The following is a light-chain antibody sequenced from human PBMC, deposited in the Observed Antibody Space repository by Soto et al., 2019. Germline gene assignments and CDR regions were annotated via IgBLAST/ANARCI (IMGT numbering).Light chain of an antibody. CDR2: GAS. CDR1: QTITTY. CDR3: QQSHSTPWT. J-gene: IGKJ1*01. Sequence: DIQMTQSPSSLSASVGDRVTITCRASQTITTYLNWYQQKPGKAPKLLIYGASSLRSGVPSRFTGSGSGTDFTLTISSLQPEDFATYHCQQSHSTPWTFGQGTKVEIK. V-gene: IGKV1-39*01.